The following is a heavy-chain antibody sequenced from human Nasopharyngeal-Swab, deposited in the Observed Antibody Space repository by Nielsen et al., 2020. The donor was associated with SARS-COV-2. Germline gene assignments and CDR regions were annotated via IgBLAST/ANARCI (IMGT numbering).Heavy chain of an antibody. D-gene: IGHD6-13*01. J-gene: IGHJ5*02. V-gene: IGHV1-3*01. Sequence: WVRQAPGQRLEWMGWINAGNGNTKYTQKFQGRVTITRDTSASTAYMELSSLRSEDTAVYYCARSANSSWYLRNWFDPWGQGTLVTVSS. CDR2: INAGNGNT. CDR3: ARSANSSWYLRNWFDP.